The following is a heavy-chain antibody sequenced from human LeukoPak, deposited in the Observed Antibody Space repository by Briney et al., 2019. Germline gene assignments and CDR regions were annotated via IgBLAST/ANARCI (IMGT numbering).Heavy chain of an antibody. CDR3: AMGVVVPEYYFDY. V-gene: IGHV1-69*02. CDR2: IIPILGIA. J-gene: IGHJ4*02. Sequence: SVKVSCKASGGTFSSYTISWVRQAPGQGLEWMGRIIPILGIANYAQKFQGRVTITADKSTGTAYMELSSLRSEDTAVYYCAMGVVVPEYYFDYWGQGTLVTVSS. CDR1: GGTFSSYT. D-gene: IGHD2-2*01.